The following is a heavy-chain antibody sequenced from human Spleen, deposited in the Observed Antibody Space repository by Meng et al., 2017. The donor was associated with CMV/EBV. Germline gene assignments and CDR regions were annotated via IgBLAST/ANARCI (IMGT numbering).Heavy chain of an antibody. J-gene: IGHJ4*02. CDR3: AKGNSGSFDY. Sequence: LSCAASGFTFSSYAMSWVRQAPGKGLEWVSVIYSGGSSTYYADSVKGRFTISRDNSKNTLYLQMNSLRAEDTAVYYCAKGNSGSFDYWGQGTLVTVSS. D-gene: IGHD1-26*01. V-gene: IGHV3-23*03. CDR2: IYSGGSST. CDR1: GFTFSSYA.